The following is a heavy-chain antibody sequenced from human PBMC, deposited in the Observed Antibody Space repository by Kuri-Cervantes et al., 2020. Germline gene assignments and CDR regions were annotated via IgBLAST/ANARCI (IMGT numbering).Heavy chain of an antibody. CDR1: GCTFSSYA. V-gene: IGHV1-69*13. Sequence: SVKVSCKASGCTFSSYAISWVRQAPGQGLEWMGGIIPIFGTANYAQKFQGRVTITADESTSTAYMELSSLRSEDTAVYYCARDGQDCSGGSCYSPGDYWGQGTLVTVSS. CDR3: ARDGQDCSGGSCYSPGDY. J-gene: IGHJ4*02. D-gene: IGHD2-15*01. CDR2: IIPIFGTA.